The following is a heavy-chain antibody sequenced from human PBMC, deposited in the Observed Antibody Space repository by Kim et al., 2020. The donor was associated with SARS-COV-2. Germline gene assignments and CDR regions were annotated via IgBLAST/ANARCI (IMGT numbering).Heavy chain of an antibody. D-gene: IGHD3-3*01. CDR2: ISSSGSTI. Sequence: GGSLRLSCAASGFTFSSYEMNWVRQAPGKGLEWVSYISSSGSTIYYADSVKGRFTISRDNAKNSLYLQMNSLRAEDTAVYYCARVGYDFWSGYRPYYGMDVRGQGTTVTVSS. V-gene: IGHV3-48*03. CDR1: GFTFSSYE. CDR3: ARVGYDFWSGYRPYYGMDV. J-gene: IGHJ6*02.